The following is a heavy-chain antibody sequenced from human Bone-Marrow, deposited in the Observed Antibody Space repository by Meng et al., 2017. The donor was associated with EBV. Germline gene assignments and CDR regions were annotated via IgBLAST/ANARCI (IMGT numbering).Heavy chain of an antibody. CDR3: ARDIPGTIDY. D-gene: IGHD4-17*01. J-gene: IGHJ4*02. Sequence: QVQPADAGPGLVAPSGARCLTCGFSGGSYRSSNVWRGVGQPPGRGPGCRGYNEHSRSTKYYQCRKSRVTISTAKSKNLVLRRLTSETAADTAVYYCARDIPGTIDYWGQGTLVTVSS. V-gene: IGHV4-4*02. CDR1: GGSYRSSNV. CDR2: NEHSRST.